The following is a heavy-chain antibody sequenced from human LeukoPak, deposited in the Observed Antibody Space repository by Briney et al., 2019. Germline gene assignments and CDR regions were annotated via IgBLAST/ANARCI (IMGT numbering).Heavy chain of an antibody. D-gene: IGHD3-10*01. CDR3: ARDRENFDY. Sequence: ASVTVSFRASGYTFTIYYMHWVGQAPGKGREGMGLINPSGGSTSYAQKFQGRVTMTRHMSTSTVYMELSSLRSEDTAVYYCARDRENFDYWGQGTLVTVSS. J-gene: IGHJ4*02. CDR1: GYTFTIYY. CDR2: INPSGGST. V-gene: IGHV1-46*01.